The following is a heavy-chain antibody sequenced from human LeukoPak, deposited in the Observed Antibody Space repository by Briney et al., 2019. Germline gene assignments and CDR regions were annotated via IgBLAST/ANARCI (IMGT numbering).Heavy chain of an antibody. CDR3: ARNGVGRGWELRYAFDI. CDR1: GGTFSSYA. CDR2: IIPIFGTA. J-gene: IGHJ3*02. V-gene: IGHV1-69*05. D-gene: IGHD1-26*01. Sequence: ASVTVSFKASGGTFSSYAISWVRQAPGQGLEWMGGIIPIFGTANYAQKFQGRVTITTDESTSTAYMELSSLRSADTAVYYRARNGVGRGWELRYAFDIWGQGTMVTVSS.